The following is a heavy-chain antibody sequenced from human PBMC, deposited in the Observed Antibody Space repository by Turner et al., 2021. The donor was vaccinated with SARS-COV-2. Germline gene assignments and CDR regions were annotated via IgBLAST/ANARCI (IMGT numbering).Heavy chain of an antibody. CDR3: AKQISYYGSGSLYYFDY. D-gene: IGHD3-10*01. CDR1: GFPFSTYG. J-gene: IGHJ4*02. V-gene: IGHV3-30*18. CDR2: ISYDGSNK. Sequence: QVQLVESGGGVVQPGRSLGLSCAASGFPFSTYGMHWVRQAPGKGLEWVAVISYDGSNKYYADSVRGRFTISRDNSKNTLYLQMNSLRAEDTAVYYCAKQISYYGSGSLYYFDYWGQGTLVTVSS.